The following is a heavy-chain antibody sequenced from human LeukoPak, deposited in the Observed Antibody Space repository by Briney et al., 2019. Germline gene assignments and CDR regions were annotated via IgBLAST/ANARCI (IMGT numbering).Heavy chain of an antibody. J-gene: IGHJ3*01. CDR2: ISSSSSYI. Sequence: PGGSLRLSCAASGFTFSSYSMNWVRQAPGKGLEWVSSISSSSSYIYYADSVKGRFTISRDNAKNSLYLQMSSLRAEDTAVYYCARPTVTTGVDAFDFWGQGTMVTVSS. V-gene: IGHV3-21*01. CDR3: ARPTVTTGVDAFDF. D-gene: IGHD4-17*01. CDR1: GFTFSSYS.